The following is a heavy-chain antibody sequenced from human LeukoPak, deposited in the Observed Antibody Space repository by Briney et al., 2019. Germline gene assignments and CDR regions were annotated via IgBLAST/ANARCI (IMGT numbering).Heavy chain of an antibody. CDR1: GYTFTSYD. V-gene: IGHV1-8*01. D-gene: IGHD2-15*01. CDR2: MNPNSGNT. Sequence: ASVKVSCKASGYTFTSYDINWVRQATGQGLEWMGWMNPNSGNTGYAQKFQGRVTMTRNSSITTAYMELSSLRSEDAAVYYCARRHGRCSDGSCYYPDYWGQGTLVTVSS. CDR3: ARRHGRCSDGSCYYPDY. J-gene: IGHJ4*02.